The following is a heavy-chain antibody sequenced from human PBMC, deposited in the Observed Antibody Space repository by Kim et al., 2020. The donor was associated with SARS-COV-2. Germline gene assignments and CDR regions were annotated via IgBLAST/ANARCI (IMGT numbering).Heavy chain of an antibody. CDR3: ASHYYGSGSYYPPAWYFDY. CDR2: IIPIFGTA. CDR1: GGTFSSYA. Sequence: SVKVSCKASGGTFSSYAISWVRQALGQGLEWMGGIIPIFGTANYAQKFQGRVTITADESTSTAYMELSSLRSEDTAVYYCASHYYGSGSYYPPAWYFDYWGQGTLVTVSS. J-gene: IGHJ4*02. V-gene: IGHV1-69*13. D-gene: IGHD3-10*01.